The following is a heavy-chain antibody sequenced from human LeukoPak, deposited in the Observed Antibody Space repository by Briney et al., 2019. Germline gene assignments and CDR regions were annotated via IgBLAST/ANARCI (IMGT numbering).Heavy chain of an antibody. CDR2: ISGSGGST. CDR1: GFTFSSYA. CDR3: AKDLRYYGSGDY. D-gene: IGHD3-10*01. J-gene: IGHJ4*02. V-gene: IGHV3-23*01. Sequence: GGSLRLSCAASGFTFSSYATSWVRQAPGKGLEWVSAISGSGGSTYYADSVKGRFTISRDNSKNTLYLQMNSLRAEDTAVYYCAKDLRYYGSGDYWGQGTLVTVSS.